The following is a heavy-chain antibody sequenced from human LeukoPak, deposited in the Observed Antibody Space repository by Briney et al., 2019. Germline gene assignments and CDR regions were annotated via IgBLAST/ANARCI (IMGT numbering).Heavy chain of an antibody. V-gene: IGHV4-59*01. J-gene: IGHJ4*02. CDR2: IYYSATT. CDR3: AREGTRTGSFDY. D-gene: IGHD3/OR15-3a*01. Sequence: SETLSLTCTVYGGSISSNYWSWIRKPPRTVQDWHAYIYYSATTTYHPSLKMRVTISVDPSNTQFTLKLSSVTAADTAVYYCAREGTRTGSFDYWGQGTLVTVSS. CDR1: GGSISSNY.